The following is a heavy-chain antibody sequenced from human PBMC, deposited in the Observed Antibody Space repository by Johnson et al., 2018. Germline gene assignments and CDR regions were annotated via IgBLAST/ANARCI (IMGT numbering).Heavy chain of an antibody. CDR1: GLTFSSVY. CDR3: AKEAVGNFDM. J-gene: IGHJ3*02. CDR2: LKRESHGGTT. Sequence: EVQLVESGGGLVKTGGSLRLSCAASGLTFSSVYMNWVRQAPGTGLEWVALLKRESHGGTTEYAGPVRGRFRISRDPSKNIVYLKMNGLKTEDTAMYFCAKEAVGNFDMWGQGTLVTVSS. V-gene: IGHV3-15*07. D-gene: IGHD1-1*01.